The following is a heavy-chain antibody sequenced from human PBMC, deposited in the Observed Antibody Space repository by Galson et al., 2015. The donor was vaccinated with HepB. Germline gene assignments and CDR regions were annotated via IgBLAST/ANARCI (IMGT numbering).Heavy chain of an antibody. J-gene: IGHJ6*02. CDR3: AREADYGDYFAWDYYYYGMDV. CDR2: ISSSSSTI. D-gene: IGHD4-17*01. Sequence: SLRLSCAASGFTFSSYSMNWVRQAPGKGLEWVSYISSSSSTIYYADSVKGRFTISRDNAKNSLYLQMNSLRDEDTAVYYCAREADYGDYFAWDYYYYGMDVWGQGTTVTVSS. CDR1: GFTFSSYS. V-gene: IGHV3-48*02.